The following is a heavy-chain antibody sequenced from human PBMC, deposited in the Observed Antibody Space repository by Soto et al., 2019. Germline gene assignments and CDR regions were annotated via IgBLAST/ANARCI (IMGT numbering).Heavy chain of an antibody. D-gene: IGHD5-18*01. CDR1: GGTFSSYA. CDR2: IITIFGTA. J-gene: IGHJ6*02. CDR3: ASHSYGYFPHYYHGMDV. Sequence: QVQLVQSGAEVKKPGSSVKVSCKASGGTFSSYASSWGRQAPGQGLEWMGGIITIFGTANYAQKYKGRVTIPAAESTNTAYMELSSLSSEDTAVYSCASHSYGYFPHYYHGMDVWGQGTTVTVSS. V-gene: IGHV1-69*12.